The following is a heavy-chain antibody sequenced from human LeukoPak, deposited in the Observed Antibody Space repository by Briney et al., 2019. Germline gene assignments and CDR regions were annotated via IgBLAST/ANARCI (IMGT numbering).Heavy chain of an antibody. CDR1: GGSISSGSYY. V-gene: IGHV4-61*02. D-gene: IGHD3-22*01. J-gene: IGHJ3*02. CDR3: ACLTTADAFDI. CDR2: IYTSGST. Sequence: SETLSLTCTVSGGSISSGSYYWSWIRQPAGKGLEWIGRIYTSGSTNYNPSLKSRVTISVDTSKNQFSLKLSSVTAADTAVYYCACLTTADAFDIWGQGTMVTVSS.